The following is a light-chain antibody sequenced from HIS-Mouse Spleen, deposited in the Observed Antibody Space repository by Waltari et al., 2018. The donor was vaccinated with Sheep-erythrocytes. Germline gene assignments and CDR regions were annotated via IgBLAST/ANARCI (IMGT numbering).Light chain of an antibody. Sequence: QSALTQPASVSGSPGQSITISCTGTSSDVGRYTLVSWYQQHPGKAPKPMIYEGSKRPSGVSNRFSGSKSGNTASLTISGLQAEDEADYYCCSYAGSSTPWVFGGGTKLTVL. CDR3: CSYAGSSTPWV. J-gene: IGLJ3*02. V-gene: IGLV2-23*01. CDR2: EGS. CDR1: SSDVGRYTL.